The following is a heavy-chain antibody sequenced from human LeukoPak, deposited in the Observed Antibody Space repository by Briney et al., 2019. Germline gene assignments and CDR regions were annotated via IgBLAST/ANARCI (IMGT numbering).Heavy chain of an antibody. CDR1: GFSISTYG. J-gene: IGHJ4*02. Sequence: PGRSLRLSCAASGFSISTYGMHWVRQAPGKGLEWVANIKQDGSEEYYVDSVKGRFTISRDNAKNTLYLQMNSLRAEDTAVYYCATSRSFDYWGRGTLVTVSS. CDR3: ATSRSFDY. D-gene: IGHD6-6*01. V-gene: IGHV3-7*01. CDR2: IKQDGSEE.